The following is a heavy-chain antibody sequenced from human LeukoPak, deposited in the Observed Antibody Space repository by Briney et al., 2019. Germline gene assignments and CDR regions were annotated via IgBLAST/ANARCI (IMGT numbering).Heavy chain of an antibody. Sequence: PSETLSLTCTVSGGSISSGGYYWSWIRQSPEKGLEWIAYIYYSGIAYYNPSLESRVTISVDTSRNQFSLKLRSVTAADTAVYYCARVVPIVSTAHYFDYWGQGTLVTVSS. CDR2: IYYSGIA. V-gene: IGHV4-30-4*01. CDR3: ARVVPIVSTAHYFDY. D-gene: IGHD5/OR15-5a*01. J-gene: IGHJ4*02. CDR1: GGSISSGGYY.